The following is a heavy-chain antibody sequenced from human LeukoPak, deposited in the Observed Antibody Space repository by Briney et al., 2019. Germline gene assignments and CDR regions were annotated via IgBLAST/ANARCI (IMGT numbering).Heavy chain of an antibody. Sequence: GGSLRLSCVASGFTFSSSAMSWVRQAPGKGLEWVSTISGSGGSTYYADSVKGRFTISRDNSKNTLYLKINSLRAEDTAVYYCAKSGYDRVDYWGEGTLVTVSS. CDR2: ISGSGGST. D-gene: IGHD5-12*01. CDR1: GFTFSSSA. CDR3: AKSGYDRVDY. J-gene: IGHJ4*02. V-gene: IGHV3-23*01.